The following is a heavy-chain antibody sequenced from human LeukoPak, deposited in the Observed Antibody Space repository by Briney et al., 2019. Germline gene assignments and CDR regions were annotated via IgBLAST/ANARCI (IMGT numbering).Heavy chain of an antibody. V-gene: IGHV3-23*01. CDR1: GFTFSSYA. J-gene: IGHJ4*02. D-gene: IGHD2-2*01. CDR2: ISGSGGST. Sequence: PGGSLRLSCAASGFTFSSYAMSWVRQAPGKGLEWVSAISGSGGSTYYADSVKGRFTISRDNSKNTLYLQMNSLRVEDTAVYYCAKGTLDIVVVPAAPKVYYFDYWGQGTLVTVSS. CDR3: AKGTLDIVVVPAAPKVYYFDY.